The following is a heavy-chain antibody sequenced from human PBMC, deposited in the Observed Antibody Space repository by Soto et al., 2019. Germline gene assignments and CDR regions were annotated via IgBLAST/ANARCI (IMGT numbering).Heavy chain of an antibody. V-gene: IGHV4-30-4*01. CDR3: ASVTGRELRVY. CDR2: IYYSGST. J-gene: IGHJ4*02. CDR1: GGSISSGDYY. D-gene: IGHD3-10*01. Sequence: QVQLQESGPGLVKPSQTLSLTCTVSGGSISSGDYYWSWIRQPPGKGLEWIGYIYYSGSTYYNPSLKSRVTIPVDTSKNPFSLKLGSVTAAHTDVYYRASVTGRELRVYWGQGTLVTVSS.